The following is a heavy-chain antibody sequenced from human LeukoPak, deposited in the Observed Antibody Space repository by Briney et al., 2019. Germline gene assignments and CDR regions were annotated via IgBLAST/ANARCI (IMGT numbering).Heavy chain of an antibody. CDR2: IYYSGST. J-gene: IGHJ4*02. D-gene: IGHD1-26*01. V-gene: IGHV4-39*07. Sequence: SETLSLTCTVSGGSISSYYWGWIRQPPGKGLEWIGSIYYSGSTYYNPSLKSRVTISVDTSKNQFSLKLSSVTAADTAVYYCARVLVGATTHFDYWGQGTLVTVSS. CDR3: ARVLVGATTHFDY. CDR1: GGSISSYY.